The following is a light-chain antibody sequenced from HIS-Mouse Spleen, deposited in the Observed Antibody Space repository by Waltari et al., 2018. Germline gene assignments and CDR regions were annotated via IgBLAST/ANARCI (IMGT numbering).Light chain of an antibody. CDR2: DVS. CDR3: SSYTSSSTRV. V-gene: IGLV2-14*03. CDR1: GSDVGGYNS. J-gene: IGLJ3*02. Sequence: QSALTQPASVSGSPGKSITITCTGTGSDVGGYNSSSWYQQHPGKAPNLMIYDVSYRPSGVSNRFSGSKSGNTASLTISGLQAEDEADYYCSSYTSSSTRVFGGGTKLTVL.